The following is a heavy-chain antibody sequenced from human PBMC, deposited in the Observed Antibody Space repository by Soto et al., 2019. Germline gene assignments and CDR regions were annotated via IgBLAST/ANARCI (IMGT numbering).Heavy chain of an antibody. D-gene: IGHD1-1*01. V-gene: IGHV4-31*03. CDR1: GGSISSGGYY. CDR2: IYATGTT. CDR3: VRDGTKTLRDWFDP. J-gene: IGHJ5*02. Sequence: SETLSLTCTVSGGSISSGGYYWSWIRQHPGKGLEWIGRIYATGTTDYNPSLKSRVMMSVDTSKKQFSLRLRSVTAADTAVYYCVRDGTKTLRDWFDPWGQGTLVTVSS.